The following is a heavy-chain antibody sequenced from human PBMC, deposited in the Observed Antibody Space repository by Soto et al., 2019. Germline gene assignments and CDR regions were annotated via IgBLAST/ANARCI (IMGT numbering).Heavy chain of an antibody. J-gene: IGHJ6*02. Sequence: PGESLKISCKGSGYSFTSYWISWVRQMPGKGLEWMGRIDPSDSYTNYSPSFQGHVTISADKSISTAYLQWSSLKASDTAMYYCARNPNYDFWSGYDPYYYYGMDVWGQGTTVTVSS. CDR2: IDPSDSYT. D-gene: IGHD3-3*01. V-gene: IGHV5-10-1*01. CDR3: ARNPNYDFWSGYDPYYYYGMDV. CDR1: GYSFTSYW.